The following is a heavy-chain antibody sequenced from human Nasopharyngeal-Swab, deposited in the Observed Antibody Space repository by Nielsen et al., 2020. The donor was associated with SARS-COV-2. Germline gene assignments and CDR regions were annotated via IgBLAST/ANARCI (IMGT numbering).Heavy chain of an antibody. CDR2: IYYSGST. Sequence: SETLSLTCTVSGGSISSSSYYWGWIRQPPGKGLEWIGSIYYSGSTYYNPSLKSRVTISVDTSKNQFSLKLSSVTAADTAVYYRARRRASQWLARDAFDIWGQGTMVTVSS. CDR1: GGSISSSSYY. V-gene: IGHV4-39*01. J-gene: IGHJ3*02. D-gene: IGHD6-19*01. CDR3: ARRRASQWLARDAFDI.